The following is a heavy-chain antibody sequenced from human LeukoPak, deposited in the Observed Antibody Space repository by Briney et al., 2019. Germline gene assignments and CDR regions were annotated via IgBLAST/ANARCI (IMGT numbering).Heavy chain of an antibody. CDR1: SDSISTYD. V-gene: IGHV4-4*07. D-gene: IGHD6-19*01. CDR2: IFTSGSA. CDR3: ARHSPSGWYFFDF. J-gene: IGHJ4*02. Sequence: SETLSLTCSVSSDSISTYDWSWIRQPAGKGLEWLGQIFTSGSATYNSSLKSRLTMSVDKSKNQVSLKLISVTAADTAIYYCARHSPSGWYFFDFWGRETLVTVSS.